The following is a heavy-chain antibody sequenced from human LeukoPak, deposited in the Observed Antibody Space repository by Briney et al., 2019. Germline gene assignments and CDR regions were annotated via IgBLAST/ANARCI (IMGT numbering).Heavy chain of an antibody. CDR2: IYYSGST. CDR3: ARAEWELRDP. CDR1: GGSISSYY. D-gene: IGHD1-26*01. J-gene: IGHJ5*02. Sequence: SETLSLTCTVSGGSISSYYWSWIRQPPGKGLEWIGYIYYSGSTNYNPSLESRVTISVDTSKNQFSLKLSSVTAADTAVYYCARAEWELRDPWGQGTLVTVSS. V-gene: IGHV4-59*01.